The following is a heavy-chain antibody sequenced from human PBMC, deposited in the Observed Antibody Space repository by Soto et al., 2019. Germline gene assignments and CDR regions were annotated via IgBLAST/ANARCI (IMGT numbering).Heavy chain of an antibody. J-gene: IGHJ5*02. CDR2: ISAYNGNT. CDR3: ARDQPHYYDSSGYFWFDP. D-gene: IGHD3-22*01. CDR1: GYTFTSYG. V-gene: IGHV1-18*01. Sequence: ASVKVSCKASGYTFTSYGISWVRQAPGQGLEWMGWISAYNGNTNYAQKLQGRVTMTTDTSTSIAYMELRSLRSDDTAVYYCARDQPHYYDSSGYFWFDPWGQGTLVTVSS.